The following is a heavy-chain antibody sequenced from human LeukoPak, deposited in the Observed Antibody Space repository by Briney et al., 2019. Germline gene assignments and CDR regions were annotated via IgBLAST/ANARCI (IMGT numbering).Heavy chain of an antibody. J-gene: IGHJ5*02. V-gene: IGHV3-7*01. Sequence: GGSLRLSCAASGFTFSSYWMSWVRQAPGKGLEWVANIKQDGSEKYYVDSVKGRFTISRDNAKNSLYLQMNSLRAEDTAVYYCARDVGGGSYDWFDPWGQGTLVTVSS. CDR3: ARDVGGGSYDWFDP. CDR1: GFTFSSYW. D-gene: IGHD1-26*01. CDR2: IKQDGSEK.